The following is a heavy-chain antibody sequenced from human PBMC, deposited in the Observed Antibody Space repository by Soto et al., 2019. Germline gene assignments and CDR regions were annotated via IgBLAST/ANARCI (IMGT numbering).Heavy chain of an antibody. J-gene: IGHJ6*02. CDR3: ARAPPRPVDIVATINYYYYYGMDV. V-gene: IGHV3-7*03. D-gene: IGHD5-12*01. Sequence: HPGGSLRLSCAASGFTFSSYWMSWVRQAPGKGLEWVANIKQDGSEKYYVDSVKGRFTISRDNAKNSLYLQMNSLRAEDTAVYYCARAPPRPVDIVATINYYYYYGMDVWGQGTTVTVSS. CDR1: GFTFSSYW. CDR2: IKQDGSEK.